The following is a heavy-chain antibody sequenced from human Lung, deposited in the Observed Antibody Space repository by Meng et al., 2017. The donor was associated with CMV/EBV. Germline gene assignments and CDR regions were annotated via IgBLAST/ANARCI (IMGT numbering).Heavy chain of an antibody. CDR2: MEKRGTA. Sequence: TLSLTCAVGSFSGYYLSWIRQSPGQGLEWIGEMEKRGTANYNVSLRSRVIMSIDASKNQFSLNLRSVTAADTAVYFCARGTWSGYSYWGQGTLVTVSS. V-gene: IGHV4-34*01. J-gene: IGHJ4*02. CDR1: SFSGYY. D-gene: IGHD3-3*01. CDR3: ARGTWSGYSY.